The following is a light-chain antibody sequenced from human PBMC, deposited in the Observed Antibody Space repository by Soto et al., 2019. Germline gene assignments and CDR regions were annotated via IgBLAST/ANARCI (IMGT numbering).Light chain of an antibody. CDR2: EVS. J-gene: IGKJ1*01. V-gene: IGKV2D-29*01. CDR1: QSLLHSDGKTY. Sequence: DIVMTQTPLSLSVTPGQPASISCKSSQSLLHSDGKTYFYWYLQKPGQPPQLLIYEVSNRFSGVPYRFSGTGSGTDFTLTISDVQPEDFALYYCHQRQSWPRTFGQGTKVDIK. CDR3: HQRQSWPRT.